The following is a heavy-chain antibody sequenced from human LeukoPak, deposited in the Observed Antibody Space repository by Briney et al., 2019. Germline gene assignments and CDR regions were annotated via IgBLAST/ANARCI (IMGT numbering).Heavy chain of an antibody. CDR3: ASQSGYSYGYRHFDY. D-gene: IGHD5-18*01. Sequence: SETLSLTCTVSGGSISSYYWSWIRQPPGKGLEWIGYIYYSGSTNYNPSLKSRVTISVDTSKNQFSLKLSSVTAADTAVYYCASQSGYSYGYRHFDYWGQGTLVTVSS. V-gene: IGHV4-59*01. J-gene: IGHJ4*02. CDR1: GGSISSYY. CDR2: IYYSGST.